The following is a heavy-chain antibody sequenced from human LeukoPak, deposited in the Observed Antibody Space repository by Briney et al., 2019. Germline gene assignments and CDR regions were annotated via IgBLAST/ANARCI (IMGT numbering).Heavy chain of an antibody. D-gene: IGHD3-9*01. CDR1: GYTFTGYY. J-gene: IGHJ4*02. CDR2: INPNSGGT. CDR3: ARAIRGYDILTGYSYYFDY. Sequence: ASVKVSCKASGYTFTGYYMHWVRQAPGQGLEWMGRINPNSGGTNYAQKFQGRVTMTRDTSISTAYMELSRLRSDDTAVYYCARAIRGYDILTGYSYYFDYWGQGTLATVSS. V-gene: IGHV1-2*06.